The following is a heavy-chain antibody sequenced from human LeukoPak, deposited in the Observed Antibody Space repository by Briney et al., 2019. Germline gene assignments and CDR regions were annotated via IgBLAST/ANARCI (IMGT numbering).Heavy chain of an antibody. CDR3: AGVEMATGPFDY. CDR1: GFTFSSYE. CDR2: ISCSGSTI. Sequence: GGSLRLSCAASGFTFSSYEMNWVRQAPGKGLEWVPYISCSGSTIYYAASVKGRFTISRDNAKNSLYLQMNSLRAEDTAVYYCAGVEMATGPFDYWGQGTLVTVSS. D-gene: IGHD5-24*01. V-gene: IGHV3-48*03. J-gene: IGHJ4*02.